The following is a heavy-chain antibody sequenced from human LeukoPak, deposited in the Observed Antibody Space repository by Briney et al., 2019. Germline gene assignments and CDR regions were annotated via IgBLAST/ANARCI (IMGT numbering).Heavy chain of an antibody. CDR2: INPNSGGT. Sequence: EASVKVSCKASGYTFTGYYMHWVRQAPGQGLEWMGWINPNSGGTNYAQKFQGRVTMTRDTSISTAYMELSRLRSDDTAVYYCARAVKTTVTTWLPYYYYYYMDVWGKGTTVTVSS. CDR3: ARAVKTTVTTWLPYYYYYYMDV. V-gene: IGHV1-2*02. D-gene: IGHD4-17*01. J-gene: IGHJ6*03. CDR1: GYTFTGYY.